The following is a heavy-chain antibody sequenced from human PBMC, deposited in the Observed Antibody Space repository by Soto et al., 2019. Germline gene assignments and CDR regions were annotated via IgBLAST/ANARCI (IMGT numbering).Heavy chain of an antibody. Sequence: SETLSLTCTVSGGSISSGGYYWSWIRQHPGKGLEWIGYIYYSGSTYYNPSLKSRVTISVDTSKNQFSLKLSSVTAADTAVYYCASLPDCSSTSCYHTSDYWGQGTLVTVSS. CDR1: GGSISSGGYY. J-gene: IGHJ4*02. CDR3: ASLPDCSSTSCYHTSDY. V-gene: IGHV4-31*03. CDR2: IYYSGST. D-gene: IGHD2-2*01.